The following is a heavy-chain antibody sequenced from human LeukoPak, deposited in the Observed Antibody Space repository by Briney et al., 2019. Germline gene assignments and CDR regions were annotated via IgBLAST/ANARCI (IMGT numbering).Heavy chain of an antibody. D-gene: IGHD3-22*01. CDR3: ASGYYDSSGNNDY. CDR2: IYSGGST. CDR1: GFTVSSNY. Sequence: GGSLRLSCAASGFTVSSNYMSWVRQAPGKGLEWVSVIYSGGSTYYADSVKGRFTISRDNSKNTLYLQMNSLRAEDTAVYYCASGYYDSSGNNDYWGREPWSPSPQ. V-gene: IGHV3-66*01. J-gene: IGHJ4*02.